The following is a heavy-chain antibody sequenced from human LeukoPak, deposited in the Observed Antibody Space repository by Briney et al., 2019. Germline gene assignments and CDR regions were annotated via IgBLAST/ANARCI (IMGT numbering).Heavy chain of an antibody. D-gene: IGHD6-19*01. CDR2: IGTNNGNT. V-gene: IGHV1-18*01. CDR3: AKGNSGIFDY. Sequence: ASEKVSCKTSGYTFTKYGITWMRQGPGQGLEWMGWIGTNNGNTNYGQKFQGRVTTTTDTSPTTAYMELRSLISDDTAVYYCAKGNSGIFDYWGQGTLLTVST. CDR1: GYTFTKYG. J-gene: IGHJ4*01.